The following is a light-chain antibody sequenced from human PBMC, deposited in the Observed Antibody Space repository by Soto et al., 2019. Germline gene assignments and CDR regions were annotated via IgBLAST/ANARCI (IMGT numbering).Light chain of an antibody. CDR3: CSYADRYRV. CDR1: SSNIGRNY. CDR2: DDN. V-gene: IGLV1-47*02. J-gene: IGLJ1*01. Sequence: QSVLTQPPSASGTPGQRVTISCSGSSSNIGRNYVYWYQQLPGTAPKLLVFDDNQRPSGVPDRFSDSKSGTSASLTISGLRSEDEADYYCCSYADRYRVFGTGTKLTVL.